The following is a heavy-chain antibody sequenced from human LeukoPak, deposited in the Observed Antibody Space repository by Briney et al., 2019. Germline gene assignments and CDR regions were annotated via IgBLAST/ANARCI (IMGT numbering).Heavy chain of an antibody. CDR2: IYYSGST. D-gene: IGHD5-18*01. CDR1: GGSISSSSYY. Sequence: KSSETLSLTCTVSGGSISSSSYYWGWIRQPPGKGLEWIGSIYYSGSTYYNPSLKSRVTISVDTSKNQFSLKLSSVTAADTAVYYCARRRAMGYFDYWGQGTLVTVSS. V-gene: IGHV4-39*07. CDR3: ARRRAMGYFDY. J-gene: IGHJ4*02.